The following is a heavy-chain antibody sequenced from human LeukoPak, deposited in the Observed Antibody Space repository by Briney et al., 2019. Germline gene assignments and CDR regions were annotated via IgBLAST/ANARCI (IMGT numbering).Heavy chain of an antibody. V-gene: IGHV4-59*01. CDR2: IQYSGST. J-gene: IGHJ3*02. CDR3: ARAYYYDSSGYYLDAFDI. CDR1: GGSISSYY. D-gene: IGHD3-22*01. Sequence: PSGTLSLTCTVSGGSISSYYWSWIRQPPGKGLEWIGFIQYSGSTNYNPSLKSRVTISVDTSKNQFSLKLSSVTAADTAVYYCARAYYYDSSGYYLDAFDIWGQGTMVTVSS.